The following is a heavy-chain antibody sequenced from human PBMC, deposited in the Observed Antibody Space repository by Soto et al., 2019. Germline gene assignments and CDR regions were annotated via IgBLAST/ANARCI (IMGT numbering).Heavy chain of an antibody. CDR1: GYTFTSYG. J-gene: IGHJ4*02. D-gene: IGHD5-18*01. V-gene: IGHV1-18*01. CDR3: ASSLLVGYGLEGESD. CDR2: ISAYNGNT. Sequence: QVQLVQSGAEVKKPGASVKVSCKASGYTFTSYGISWVRQAPGQGLEWMGWISAYNGNTKYAQKLQGRVTMTTDTSTSTAYMELRSLRADDTAVYYCASSLLVGYGLEGESDWGQGTLVTFSS.